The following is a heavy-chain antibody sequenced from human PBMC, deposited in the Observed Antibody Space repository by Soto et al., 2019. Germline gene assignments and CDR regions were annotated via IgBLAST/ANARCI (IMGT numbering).Heavy chain of an antibody. D-gene: IGHD3-10*01. CDR3: ARDIGSYAYGEGY. CDR1: GGSINSYW. Sequence: SETLSLTCSVSGGSINSYWWSWIRQPAGKGLEWIGRVYSSGTTDYNPSLNSRATLSVETSKNQFSLKLSSVTAADTAVYYCARDIGSYAYGEGYWGQGIKVTVYS. CDR2: VYSSGTT. V-gene: IGHV4-4*07. J-gene: IGHJ4*02.